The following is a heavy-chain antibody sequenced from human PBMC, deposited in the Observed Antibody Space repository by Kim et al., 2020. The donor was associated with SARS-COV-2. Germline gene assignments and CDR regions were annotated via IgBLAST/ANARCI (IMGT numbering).Heavy chain of an antibody. CDR3: AKEVSSGRDY. CDR2: K. V-gene: IGHV3-7*01. D-gene: IGHD6-19*01. J-gene: IGHJ4*02. Sequence: KYYVDSVKGRFTISRDNAKNSVFLQLNSLRADDTAVYYCAKEVSSGRDYWGQGTLVSVSS.